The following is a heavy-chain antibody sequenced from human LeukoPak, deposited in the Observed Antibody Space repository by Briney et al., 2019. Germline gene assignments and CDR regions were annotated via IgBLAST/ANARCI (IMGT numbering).Heavy chain of an antibody. J-gene: IGHJ6*03. CDR2: IYYSGSI. Sequence: SETLSLTCTVSGGSISSDYWSWIRQPPGKGLEWIGYIYYSGSINYNPSLKSRVTISVDTSKNQFSLKLSSVTAADTAVYYCAGGPYYYSMDVWGKGTTVTVSS. CDR1: GGSISSDY. V-gene: IGHV4-59*01. CDR3: AGGPYYYSMDV.